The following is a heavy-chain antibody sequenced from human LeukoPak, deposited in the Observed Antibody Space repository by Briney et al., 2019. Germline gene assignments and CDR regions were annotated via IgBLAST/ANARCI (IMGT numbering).Heavy chain of an antibody. D-gene: IGHD3-22*01. CDR1: GFTFDDYA. CDR2: ISWNGGSI. J-gene: IGHJ4*02. V-gene: IGHV3-9*01. CDR3: AKGTYYYDSSGYSYYFDY. Sequence: GGSPRLSCAASGFTFDDYAIHWVRQAPGKDLEWVSGISWNGGSIGYADSVKGRFTISRDNAKNSLYLQMNSLRAEDTALYYCAKGTYYYDSSGYSYYFDYWGQGTLVTVSS.